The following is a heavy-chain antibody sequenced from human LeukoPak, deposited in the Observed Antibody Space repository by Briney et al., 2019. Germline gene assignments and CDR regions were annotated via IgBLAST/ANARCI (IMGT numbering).Heavy chain of an antibody. CDR1: GDSVSSNSAA. CDR2: TYYRSKWYN. V-gene: IGHV6-1*01. Sequence: SQTLSLTCAISGDSVSSNSAAWNWIRQSPSRGLEWQGRTYYRSKWYNDYAVSVKSRITINPDTSKNQFSLQLNSVTPEDTAVYYCARVAPIAAAGGYYFDYWGQGTLVTVSS. D-gene: IGHD6-13*01. CDR3: ARVAPIAAAGGYYFDY. J-gene: IGHJ4*02.